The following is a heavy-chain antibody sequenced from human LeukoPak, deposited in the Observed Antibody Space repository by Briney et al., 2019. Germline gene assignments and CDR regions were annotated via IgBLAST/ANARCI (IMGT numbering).Heavy chain of an antibody. V-gene: IGHV3-9*01. CDR3: AKDRSPMVRGAYFDY. Sequence: GGSLRLSCAASGFTFDDYAMHWVRQAPGKGLEWVSGISWNSGSIGYADSVKGRFTISRDNAKNSLYLQMNSLRAEDTALYYCAKDRSPMVRGAYFDYWGQGTLVTVSS. D-gene: IGHD3-10*01. CDR2: ISWNSGSI. J-gene: IGHJ4*02. CDR1: GFTFDDYA.